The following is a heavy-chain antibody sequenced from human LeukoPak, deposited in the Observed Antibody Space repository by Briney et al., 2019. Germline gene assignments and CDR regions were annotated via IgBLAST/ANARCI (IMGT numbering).Heavy chain of an antibody. CDR2: IYDSGNT. CDR3: ARGGYGSGTPSYFDY. Sequence: PSETLSLTCAVSGRSISSSNWWSCVRQPPGRGLEWIGEIYDSGNTNYNPSLNSRVTISVDKSKNQFSLNMSSVTAADTAVYYCARGGYGSGTPSYFDYWGQGTLVTVSS. CDR1: GRSISSSNW. D-gene: IGHD3-10*01. J-gene: IGHJ4*02. V-gene: IGHV4-4*02.